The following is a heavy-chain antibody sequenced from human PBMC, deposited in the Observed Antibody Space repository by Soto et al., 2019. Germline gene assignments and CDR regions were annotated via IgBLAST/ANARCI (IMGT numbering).Heavy chain of an antibody. CDR2: IYYSGST. V-gene: IGHV4-31*03. J-gene: IGHJ5*02. CDR1: GGSISSGGYY. CDR3: ASLGGVWLLSNSGFDP. Sequence: PSETLSLTCTVSGGSISSGGYYWSWIRQHPGKGLEWIGYIYYSGSTYYNPSLKSRVTISVDTSKNQFSLKLSSVTAADTAVYYCASLGGVWLLSNSGFDPWGQGTLVTVSS. D-gene: IGHD3-9*01.